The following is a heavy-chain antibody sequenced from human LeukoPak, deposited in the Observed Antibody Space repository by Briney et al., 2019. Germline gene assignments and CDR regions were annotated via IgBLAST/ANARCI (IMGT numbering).Heavy chain of an antibody. CDR3: ATTRAGINFEY. V-gene: IGHV3-33*03. CDR2: MWYDGSHK. Sequence: GGSLRLSCAVSGLTFSDYGFHWVRQAPGKGLEWVAVMWYDGSHKDYGDSVKGRFTISRDDSKNTLYLQMSSLKVEDTAVYHCATTRAGINFEYWGQGTLVTVSS. D-gene: IGHD1-7*01. J-gene: IGHJ4*02. CDR1: GLTFSDYG.